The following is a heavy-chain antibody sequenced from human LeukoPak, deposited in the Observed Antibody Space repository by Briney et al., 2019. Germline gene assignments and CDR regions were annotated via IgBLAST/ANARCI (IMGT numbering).Heavy chain of an antibody. Sequence: GSLRLSCAASGFTFSTYSMNWVRQAPGKGLEWVSFISSSSSTIYYADSVKGRFTISRDNAKKSVYLQMNSLRDEDTAVYYCARDQGFWSGRRPDGMDVWGQGTTVTVSS. J-gene: IGHJ6*02. CDR1: GFTFSTYS. D-gene: IGHD3-3*01. CDR3: ARDQGFWSGRRPDGMDV. CDR2: ISSSSSTI. V-gene: IGHV3-48*02.